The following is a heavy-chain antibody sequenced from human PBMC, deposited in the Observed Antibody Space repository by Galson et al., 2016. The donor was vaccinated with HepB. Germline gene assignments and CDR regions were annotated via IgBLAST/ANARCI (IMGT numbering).Heavy chain of an antibody. CDR2: IGHDGRNE. V-gene: IGHV3-33*08. D-gene: IGHD2-15*01. Sequence: SLRLSCAASRFSVGDYYMNWIRQAPGKGLESVAVIGHDGRNEYYADSVKGRFTISRDNSKNTLYVQMNNLRVEDTAVYYCSRGSQDDIEVDGDPEQDYWGQGTLVTVSS. CDR3: SRGSQDDIEVDGDPEQDY. J-gene: IGHJ4*02. CDR1: RFSVGDYY.